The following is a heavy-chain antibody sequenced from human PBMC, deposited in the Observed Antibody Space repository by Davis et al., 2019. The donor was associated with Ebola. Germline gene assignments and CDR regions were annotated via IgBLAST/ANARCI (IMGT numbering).Heavy chain of an antibody. CDR3: ARGRYWNDGFDY. D-gene: IGHD1-1*01. V-gene: IGHV3-53*01. Sequence: GESLKISCAASGFTVSSNYMSWVRQAPGKELEWVSIIHSSGAADYADSVKGRFTISRDNSKNTIYLQMSSLRAEDTAVYYCARGRYWNDGFDYWGQGTLVTVSS. J-gene: IGHJ4*02. CDR1: GFTVSSNY. CDR2: IHSSGAA.